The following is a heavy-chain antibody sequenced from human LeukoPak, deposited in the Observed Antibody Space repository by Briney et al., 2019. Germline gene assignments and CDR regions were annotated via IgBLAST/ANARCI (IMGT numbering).Heavy chain of an antibody. Sequence: GRSLRLSCAASGFTFSSYGMHWVRQAPGKGLEWVAVISYDGSNKYYADSVKGRITISRDNSKNTLYLQMNSLRAEDTAVYYCAKDRSGSYFDYWGQGTLVTVSS. V-gene: IGHV3-30*18. CDR3: AKDRSGSYFDY. D-gene: IGHD1-26*01. CDR1: GFTFSSYG. CDR2: ISYDGSNK. J-gene: IGHJ4*02.